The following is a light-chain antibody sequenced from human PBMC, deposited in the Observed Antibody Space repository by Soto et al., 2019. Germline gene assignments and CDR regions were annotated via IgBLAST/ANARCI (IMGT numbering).Light chain of an antibody. V-gene: IGLV2-8*01. J-gene: IGLJ2*01. CDR3: ASYAVNSGLP. CDR2: EVS. Sequence: QSALTQPPSASGSPGQPVTISCTGTSSDVGGSNYVSWYQQHPGKAPKAMIYEVSKRRSGVPDRFSGSKSGNTASLTVSGLQAEDEADYYCASYAVNSGLPFGRGTKVTVL. CDR1: SSDVGGSNY.